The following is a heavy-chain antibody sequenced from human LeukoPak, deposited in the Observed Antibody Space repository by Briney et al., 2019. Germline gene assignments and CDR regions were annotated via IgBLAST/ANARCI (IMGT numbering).Heavy chain of an antibody. J-gene: IGHJ4*02. CDR2: IYTGGTT. V-gene: IGHV3-66*01. CDR3: ARDSSSYYFDY. CDR1: GFSVTSNH. D-gene: IGHD6-6*01. Sequence: PGGSLRLSCAASGFSVTSNHMNCVRQAPGKGLEWVSIIYTGGTTHYADSLNDRFTISRDDSINTLYLQMNSLRAEDTAVYYCARDSSSYYFDYWGQGTLVTVSS.